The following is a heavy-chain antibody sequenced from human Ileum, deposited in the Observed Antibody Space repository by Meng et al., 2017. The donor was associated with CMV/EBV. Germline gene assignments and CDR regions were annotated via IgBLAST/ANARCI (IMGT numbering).Heavy chain of an antibody. J-gene: IGHJ4*02. Sequence: LGCAGLGFPFGDYYKALVRQAPEKGLAEFSSITGSGDIIYYTNSMNGQFTISRDNAKGSLYLEINSLRAEDTAVYYCARGNYGFDYWGQGTLVTVSS. CDR3: ARGNYGFDY. D-gene: IGHD4-17*01. CDR2: ITGSGDII. CDR1: GFPFGDYY. V-gene: IGHV3-11*01.